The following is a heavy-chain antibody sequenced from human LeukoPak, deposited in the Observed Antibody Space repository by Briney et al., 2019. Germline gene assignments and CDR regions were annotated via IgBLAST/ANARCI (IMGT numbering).Heavy chain of an antibody. CDR3: ARQGRYYYDSSGYYF. CDR2: IYYSGST. J-gene: IGHJ4*02. CDR1: GGSISSSSYY. D-gene: IGHD3-22*01. V-gene: IGHV4-39*07. Sequence: PSETLSLTCTVSGGSISSSSYYWGWIRQPPGKGLVWIGSIYYSGSTYYNPSLKSRVTISVDTSKNQFSLKLSSVTAADTAVYYCARQGRYYYDSSGYYFGGQGTLVTVSS.